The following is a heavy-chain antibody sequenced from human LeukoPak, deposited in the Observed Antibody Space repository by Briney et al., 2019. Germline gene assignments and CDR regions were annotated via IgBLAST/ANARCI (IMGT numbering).Heavy chain of an antibody. J-gene: IGHJ4*02. CDR1: GGSISSGGYH. V-gene: IGHV4-31*03. CDR3: ARDTDGYNDY. CDR2: IYYSGST. Sequence: SETLSLTCTVSGGSISSGGYHWSWIRQHPGKGLEWIGYIYYSGSTYYNPSLKSRVTISVDTSKNQFSLKLSSVTAADTAVYYCARDTDGYNDYWGQGTLVTVSS. D-gene: IGHD5-24*01.